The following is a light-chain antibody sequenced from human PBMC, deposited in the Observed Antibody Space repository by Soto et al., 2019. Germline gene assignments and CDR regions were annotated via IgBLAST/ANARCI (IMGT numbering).Light chain of an antibody. CDR3: QQYGSSPPTWT. V-gene: IGKV3-20*01. Sequence: EIVLTQSPGTLSLSPGERSTLSCRASQSVSSSYLAWYQQKPGQAPRLLIYGASSRATGIPDRFSGSGSGTDFTLTISRLETEDFAVYYCQQYGSSPPTWTLGQGTQVEIK. CDR2: GAS. J-gene: IGKJ1*01. CDR1: QSVSSSY.